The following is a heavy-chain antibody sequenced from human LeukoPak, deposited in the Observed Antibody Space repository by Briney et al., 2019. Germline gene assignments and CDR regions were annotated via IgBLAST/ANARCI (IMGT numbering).Heavy chain of an antibody. Sequence: GSLRLSCAASGFTFSSYSMSWIRQAPGEGLQWVSYISSDGSIIKYADSVKGRLTISRDNAKNSLYLQMKSLRAEDTAVYYCARGSFGPGRPVYWGQGTLVTVSS. D-gene: IGHD3/OR15-3a*01. V-gene: IGHV3-11*01. J-gene: IGHJ4*02. CDR2: ISSDGSII. CDR1: GFTFSSYS. CDR3: ARGSFGPGRPVY.